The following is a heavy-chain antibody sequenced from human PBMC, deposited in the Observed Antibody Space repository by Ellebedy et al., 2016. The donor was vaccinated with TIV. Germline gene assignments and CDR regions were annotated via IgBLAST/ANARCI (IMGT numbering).Heavy chain of an antibody. D-gene: IGHD6-13*01. Sequence: ASVKVSCKASGYTFTSYDINWVRQAPGQGLEWMGSMNPNSGNTGYAQKFQGRVTITRNTSISTAYMELSSLRSEDTAVYYWARVRDNSWYYWGQGTLVTVSS. CDR2: MNPNSGNT. V-gene: IGHV1-8*03. J-gene: IGHJ4*02. CDR3: ARVRDNSWYY. CDR1: GYTFTSYD.